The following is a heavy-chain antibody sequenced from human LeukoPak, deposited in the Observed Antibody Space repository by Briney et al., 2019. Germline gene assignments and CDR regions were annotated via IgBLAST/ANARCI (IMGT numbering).Heavy chain of an antibody. D-gene: IGHD2-8*01. CDR1: GFTFSTYW. V-gene: IGHV3-74*01. Sequence: PGGSLRLSCAASGFTFSTYWMHWVRQAPGKGLVWVARSNSDGSATIYADSVKGRFTISRDNSKNTLYLQMNSLRAEDAAVYFCAKVVYYERGGFDYWGQGTLVTVSS. J-gene: IGHJ4*02. CDR3: AKVVYYERGGFDY. CDR2: SNSDGSAT.